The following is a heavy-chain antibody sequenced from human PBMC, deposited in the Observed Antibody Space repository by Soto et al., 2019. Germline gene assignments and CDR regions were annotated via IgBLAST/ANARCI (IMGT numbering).Heavy chain of an antibody. J-gene: IGHJ6*03. CDR1: GGSFSGYY. D-gene: IGHD6-13*01. CDR2: INHSGST. V-gene: IGHV4-34*01. Sequence: SETLSLTCAVYGGSFSGYYWSWIRQPPGKGLEWIGEINHSGSTNYNPSLKSRVTISVDTSKNQFSLKLSSVTAADTAVYYCARTSGDSSSWYPGYYYMDVWGKGTTVTVSS. CDR3: ARTSGDSSSWYPGYYYMDV.